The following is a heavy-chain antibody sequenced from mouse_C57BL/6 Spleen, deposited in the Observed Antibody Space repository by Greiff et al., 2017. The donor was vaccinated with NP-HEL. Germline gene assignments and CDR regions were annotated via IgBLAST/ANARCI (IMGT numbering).Heavy chain of an antibody. CDR3: ARGVYYGSSYMDY. Sequence: ESGPGLVKPSQSLSLTCSVTGYSITSGYYWNWIRQFPGNKLEWMGYISYDGSNNYNPSLKNRISITRDTSKNQFFLKLNSVTTEDTATYYCARGVYYGSSYMDYWGQGTSVTVSS. CDR1: GYSITSGYY. J-gene: IGHJ4*01. V-gene: IGHV3-6*01. CDR2: ISYDGSN. D-gene: IGHD1-1*01.